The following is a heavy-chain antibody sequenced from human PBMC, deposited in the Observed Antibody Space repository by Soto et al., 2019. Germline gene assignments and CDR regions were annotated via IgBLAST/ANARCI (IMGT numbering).Heavy chain of an antibody. J-gene: IGHJ4*02. D-gene: IGHD3-3*01. CDR2: LVVGSGNT. V-gene: IGHV1-58*01. CDR3: AAVPVLRFLKWLPAYFDY. Sequence: QMQVVQSGPEVKKPGTSVKVSCKTSGFMLTSSAVQWVRQARGQRLEWIGWLVVGSGNTHYAQNFQERVTLTRDMSTGTAYMELSSLRSEDTAVYYCAAVPVLRFLKWLPAYFDYWGQGTLVTVSS. CDR1: GFMLTSSA.